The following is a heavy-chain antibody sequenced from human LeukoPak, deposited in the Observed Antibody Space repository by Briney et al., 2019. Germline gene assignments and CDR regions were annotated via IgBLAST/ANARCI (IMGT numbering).Heavy chain of an antibody. J-gene: IGHJ4*02. Sequence: SVKVSCKASGGTFSSYAISWVRQAPGQGLEWMGRIIPILGIANYAQKFQGRVTMTTDTSTSTAYMELRSLRSDDTAVYYCARDLREWYGELPHYWGQGTLVTVSS. V-gene: IGHV1-69*04. CDR1: GGTFSSYA. D-gene: IGHD3-10*01. CDR2: IIPILGIA. CDR3: ARDLREWYGELPHY.